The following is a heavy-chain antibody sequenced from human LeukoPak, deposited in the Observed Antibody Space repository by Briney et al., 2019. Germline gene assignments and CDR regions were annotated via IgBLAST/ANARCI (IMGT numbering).Heavy chain of an antibody. V-gene: IGHV3-7*01. CDR3: ARGLHCSSTSCYAHYYYYYMDV. Sequence: PGGSLKLSCAASGFTFSNSWMSWVRQAPGKGLEWVANIKQDGSEKHYVDSVKGRFTISRDSAKNSLYLEMNSLRADDTAVYYCARGLHCSSTSCYAHYYYYYMDVWGKGTTVTVSS. J-gene: IGHJ6*03. D-gene: IGHD2-2*01. CDR2: IKQDGSEK. CDR1: GFTFSNSW.